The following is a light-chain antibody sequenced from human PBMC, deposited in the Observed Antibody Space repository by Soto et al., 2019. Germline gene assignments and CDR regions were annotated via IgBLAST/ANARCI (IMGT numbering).Light chain of an antibody. CDR2: AAS. CDR1: QAIGTA. Sequence: IQMTHSPPSLSASVCDIVIITCRASQAIGTALGWYQQKPGKAPKRLIYAASSLQSGAPPRFSGSGSGTDFTLTIRNLQPGDFATYFRLQHYSYPRTFGQGTKVDIK. J-gene: IGKJ1*01. V-gene: IGKV1-17*02. CDR3: LQHYSYPRT.